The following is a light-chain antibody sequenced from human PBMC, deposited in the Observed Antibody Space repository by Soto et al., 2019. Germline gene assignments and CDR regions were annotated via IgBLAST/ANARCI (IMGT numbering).Light chain of an antibody. CDR3: SSFAGGGNPVL. CDR1: SSDVGVYNY. Sequence: QSALTQPPSAAGALGQSVTISCTGTSSDVGVYNYVSWHQQHPGKAPKVRIYEVTKRPPGVPDRFSGSKSGNTASLTVSGLQAEDEADYYCSSFAGGGNPVLLGGGTKLTVL. J-gene: IGLJ2*01. V-gene: IGLV2-8*01. CDR2: EVT.